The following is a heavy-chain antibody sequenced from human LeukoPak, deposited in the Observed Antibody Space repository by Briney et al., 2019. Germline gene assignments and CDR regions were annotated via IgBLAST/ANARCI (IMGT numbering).Heavy chain of an antibody. V-gene: IGHV4-61*02. CDR3: ARDRQLWSSFDC. J-gene: IGHJ4*02. CDR2: MYTSGST. Sequence: SETLSLTCTVSGGSINSGSYYWSWIRQPAGKGLEWIGRMYTSGSTNYNPSLKSRVTISVDTSKNQFSLELSSVTAADTAVYYCARDRQLWSSFDCWGQGTLVTVSS. D-gene: IGHD5-18*01. CDR1: GGSINSGSYY.